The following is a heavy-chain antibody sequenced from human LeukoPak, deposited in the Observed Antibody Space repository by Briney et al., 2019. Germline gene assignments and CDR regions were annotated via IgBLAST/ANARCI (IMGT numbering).Heavy chain of an antibody. CDR3: ARDHHRGYYYYGMDV. Sequence: PSETLSLICAVSGGSLSGYYCNWIRQTPGKGLEWIGEINHSGTTNYDPSLKSRVAISVDRSKNQFSLKLTSVTAADTAVYYCARDHHRGYYYYGMDVWGQGTTVTVSS. CDR2: INHSGTT. CDR1: GGSLSGYY. D-gene: IGHD3-10*01. V-gene: IGHV4-34*01. J-gene: IGHJ6*02.